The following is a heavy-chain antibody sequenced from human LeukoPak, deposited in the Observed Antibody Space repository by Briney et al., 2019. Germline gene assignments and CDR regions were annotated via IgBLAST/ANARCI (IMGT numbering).Heavy chain of an antibody. CDR1: GGSISSYY. D-gene: IGHD6-13*01. J-gene: IGHJ4*02. V-gene: IGHV4-59*01. Sequence: SETLSFTCTVSGGSISSYYWSWIRQPPGKGLEWIGYIYYSGSTNSNPSLKSRVTISVDTSKNQFSLKLSSVTAADTAVYYCARGQQLVLSWGPGTLVTVSS. CDR3: ARGQQLVLS. CDR2: IYYSGST.